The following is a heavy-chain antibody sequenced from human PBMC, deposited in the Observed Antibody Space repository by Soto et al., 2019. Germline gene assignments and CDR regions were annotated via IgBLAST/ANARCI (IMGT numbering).Heavy chain of an antibody. Sequence: QVQLVQSGAEVKKPGSSVKVSCKASGGTFSSYTISWVRQAPGQGLEWMGRIIPILGIANYAQKFQGRVTITADKSTSTAYMELSSLRSEDTAVYYCARDLAMVREGGDYWGQGTLVTVSS. D-gene: IGHD3-10*01. V-gene: IGHV1-69*08. J-gene: IGHJ4*02. CDR3: ARDLAMVREGGDY. CDR2: IIPILGIA. CDR1: GGTFSSYT.